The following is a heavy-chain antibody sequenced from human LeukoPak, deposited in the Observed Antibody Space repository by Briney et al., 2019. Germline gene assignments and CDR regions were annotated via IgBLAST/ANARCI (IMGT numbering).Heavy chain of an antibody. V-gene: IGHV3-66*01. J-gene: IGHJ5*02. CDR3: ARVLVGGTNWFDP. D-gene: IGHD1-26*01. CDR1: GFTVSSSNY. Sequence: GGSLRLSCAASGFTVSSSNYMNWVRQAPGKGLEWVSGIYTGGTTYYTDSVKGRFTISRDNPNNTLYLQMHSLRAEDTAVYYCARVLVGGTNWFDPWGQGTLVTVSS. CDR2: IYTGGTT.